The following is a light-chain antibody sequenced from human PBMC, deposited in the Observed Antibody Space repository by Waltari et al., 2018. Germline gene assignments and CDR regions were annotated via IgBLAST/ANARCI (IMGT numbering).Light chain of an antibody. CDR2: AAS. CDR3: QQSYSTPRT. V-gene: IGKV1-39*01. J-gene: IGKJ2*01. Sequence: DIQMTQSPSSLSTSVGDSVPITCRASQSISSYLNWYQQKPGKAPKLLIYAASSLQSGVPSRFSGSGSGTDFTLTISSLQREDFVTYYCQQSYSTPRTFGQGTRLEIK. CDR1: QSISSY.